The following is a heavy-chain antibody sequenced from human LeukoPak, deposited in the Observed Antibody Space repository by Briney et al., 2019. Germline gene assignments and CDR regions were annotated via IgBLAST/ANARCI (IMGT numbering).Heavy chain of an antibody. V-gene: IGHV1-46*01. CDR2: TRPSSGRT. Sequence: ASEKVSCKTSGYTFTDYYMHWERQAPGQGPEWMGITRPSSGRTQYPQKFQGRVTMTWDMSASTFYMELSSLTSDDTAVYYCAREGPETYKFDFWGQGTLVTVSS. D-gene: IGHD1-1*01. J-gene: IGHJ4*02. CDR1: GYTFTDYY. CDR3: AREGPETYKFDF.